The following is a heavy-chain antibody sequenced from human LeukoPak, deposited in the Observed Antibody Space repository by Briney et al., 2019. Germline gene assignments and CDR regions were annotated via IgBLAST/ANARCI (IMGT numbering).Heavy chain of an antibody. Sequence: GGSLRLSCAASGFTVSSNYMSGVRQAPGKGLEWVSVIYSGGSTYYADSVKGRFTISRDNAKNTLYLQMNSLRAEDTAVYYCATIERRATMIGWGQGTLVTVSS. CDR1: GFTVSSNY. CDR2: IYSGGST. J-gene: IGHJ4*02. CDR3: ATIERRATMIG. D-gene: IGHD5-24*01. V-gene: IGHV3-53*01.